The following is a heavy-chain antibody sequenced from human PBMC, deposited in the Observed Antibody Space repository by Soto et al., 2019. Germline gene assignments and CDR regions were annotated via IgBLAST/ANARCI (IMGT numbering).Heavy chain of an antibody. CDR2: ISYDGSNK. J-gene: IGHJ6*02. D-gene: IGHD3-3*01. V-gene: IGHV3-30-3*01. CDR1: GFTFSSYA. CDR3: ARGASIFGVVTGGMDV. Sequence: GGSLRLSCAASGFTFSSYAMHWVRQAPGKGLEWVAVISYDGSNKYYADSVKGRFTISRDNSKNTLYLQMNSLRAEDTAVYYCARGASIFGVVTGGMDVWGQGTTVTVSS.